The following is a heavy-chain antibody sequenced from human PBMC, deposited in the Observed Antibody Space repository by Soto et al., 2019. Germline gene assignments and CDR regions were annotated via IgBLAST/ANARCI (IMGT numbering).Heavy chain of an antibody. D-gene: IGHD3-22*01. V-gene: IGHV1-2*02. CDR3: AKSRGPYYYDSSGYYYGPFDY. J-gene: IGHJ4*02. Sequence: RASVKVSCKASGYSFTGYNIHWVRQAPGQGLEWMGWINPNSGGTNYAQKFQGRVTITADESTSTAYMELSSLRSEDTAVYYCAKSRGPYYYDSSGYYYGPFDYWGRGTLVTVSS. CDR1: GYSFTGYN. CDR2: INPNSGGT.